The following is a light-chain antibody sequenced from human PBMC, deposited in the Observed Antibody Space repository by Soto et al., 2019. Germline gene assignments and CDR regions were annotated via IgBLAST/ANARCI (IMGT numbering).Light chain of an antibody. CDR3: QQYNSYPWT. J-gene: IGKJ1*01. CDR1: QSISSW. CDR2: KAS. Sequence: DIQMTQSPSSVSASVGDRVTITCRASQSISSWLAWYQQKPGKAPKLLIYKASSLESGVPSRFRGSGSGTEFILTISSLKPDDFETYYCQQYNSYPWTFGQGTKVDIK. V-gene: IGKV1-5*03.